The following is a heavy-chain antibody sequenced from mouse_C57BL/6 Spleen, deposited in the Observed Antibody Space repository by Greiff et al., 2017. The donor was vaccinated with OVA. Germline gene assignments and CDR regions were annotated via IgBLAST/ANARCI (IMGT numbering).Heavy chain of an antibody. CDR3: AREGRGFFDY. V-gene: IGHV3-6*01. Sequence: EVQRVESGPGLVKPSQSLSLTCSVTGYSITSGYYWNWIRQFPGNKLEWMGYISYDGSNNYNPSLKNRISITRDTSKNQFFLKLNSVTTEDTATYYCAREGRGFFDYWGQGTTLTVSS. J-gene: IGHJ2*01. CDR2: ISYDGSN. CDR1: GYSITSGYY.